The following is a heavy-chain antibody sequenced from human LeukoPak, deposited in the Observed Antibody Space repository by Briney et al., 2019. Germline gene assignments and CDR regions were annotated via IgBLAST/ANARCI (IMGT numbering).Heavy chain of an antibody. CDR1: GFTYDNYG. V-gene: IGHV3-20*04. CDR3: ARDLMGIAYRGAFYY. Sequence: PGGSLRLSCEASGFTYDNYGMHWVRQVPGKGLEWVSGITWDLGTIGYADSVKGRFTISRDNAKNSLYLQMNSLRAEDTAVYYCARDLMGIAYRGAFYYWGQGTLVTVSS. D-gene: IGHD6-13*01. J-gene: IGHJ4*02. CDR2: ITWDLGTI.